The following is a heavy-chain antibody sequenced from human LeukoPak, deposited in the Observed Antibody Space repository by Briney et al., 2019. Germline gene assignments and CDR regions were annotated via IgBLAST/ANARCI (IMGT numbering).Heavy chain of an antibody. CDR3: ASGSGSYYYFHY. V-gene: IGHV5-51*01. CDR2: IYPDDSDT. Sequence: PGESLKISCKGSGYSLTTFWIGWVRQMPGKGLEWMGIIYPDDSDTRYSPSFQGQVTISVDKSINTAYLQWSSLKASDTGMYYCASGSGSYYYFHYWGQGTLVTVSS. CDR1: GYSLTTFW. D-gene: IGHD1-26*01. J-gene: IGHJ4*02.